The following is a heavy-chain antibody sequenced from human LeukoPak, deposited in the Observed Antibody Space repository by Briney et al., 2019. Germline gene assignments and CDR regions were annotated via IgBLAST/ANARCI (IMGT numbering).Heavy chain of an antibody. CDR3: ARGSHARRGPGYYYDSRGTDYGMDV. D-gene: IGHD3-22*01. J-gene: IGHJ6*02. CDR1: GYTFTGYY. V-gene: IGHV1-2*04. Sequence: PRASVKVSCKASGYTFTGYYMHWVRQAPGQGLEWMGWINPNSGGTNYAQKFQGWVTMTRDTSISTAYMELSRLRSDDTAVYYCARGSHARRGPGYYYDSRGTDYGMDVWGQGTTVTVSS. CDR2: INPNSGGT.